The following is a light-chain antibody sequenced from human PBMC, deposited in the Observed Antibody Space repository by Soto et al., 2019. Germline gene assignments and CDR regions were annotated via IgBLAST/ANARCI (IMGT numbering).Light chain of an antibody. J-gene: IGLJ1*01. CDR3: SSYAGSNYPYV. V-gene: IGLV2-8*01. CDR1: SGDVGAYDY. Sequence: QSVLTQPPSASGSPGQSVTISCTGTSGDVGAYDYVSWYQQHPGKAPKLPIYEVTKRPLGVPDRFSGSKSGNAASLTVSGLQAEDEADYYCSSYAGSNYPYVFGPGTKVTVL. CDR2: EVT.